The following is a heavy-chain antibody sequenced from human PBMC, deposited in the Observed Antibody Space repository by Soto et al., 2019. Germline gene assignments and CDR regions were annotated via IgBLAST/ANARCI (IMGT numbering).Heavy chain of an antibody. V-gene: IGHV3-30*18. J-gene: IGHJ6*01. D-gene: IGHD2-15*01. CDR2: ISYDGSNK. CDR3: AKDLRYSTYYYYGMDV. Sequence: QVQLVESGGGVVQPGRSLRLSCAASGFTFSSYGMHWVRQAPGKGLEWVAVISYDGSNKYYADSVKGRFTISRDNSKNTLYLQMNSLRAEDTAVYYCAKDLRYSTYYYYGMDVW. CDR1: GFTFSSYG.